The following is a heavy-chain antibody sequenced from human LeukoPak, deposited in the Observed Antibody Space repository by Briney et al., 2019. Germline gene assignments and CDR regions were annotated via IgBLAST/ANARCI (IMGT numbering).Heavy chain of an antibody. V-gene: IGHV3-74*01. Sequence: PGGSLRLSCAASGFTFSTYWMHWLRHAPGKGLVGVSRINSDGCNTNYADSVKGRFTISRDSAKNTLYLQMNSLRAEDTAVYYCARPRGSGSGSYYDFWGQGTLVTVSS. J-gene: IGHJ4*02. CDR1: GFTFSTYW. CDR2: INSDGCNT. CDR3: ARPRGSGSGSYYDF. D-gene: IGHD3-10*01.